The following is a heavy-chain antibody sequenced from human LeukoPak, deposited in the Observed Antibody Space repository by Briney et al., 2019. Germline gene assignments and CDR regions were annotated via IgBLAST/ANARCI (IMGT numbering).Heavy chain of an antibody. CDR2: ISGSGGST. CDR3: ATQRSGSVAESGY. Sequence: GGSLRLSCAASGFTFDDYGMSWVRQAPGKGLEWVSAISGSGGSTYYADSVKGRFTISRDNSKNTLYLQMNSLRAEDTAVYYCATQRSGSVAESGYWGQGTLVTVSS. J-gene: IGHJ4*02. CDR1: GFTFDDYG. V-gene: IGHV3-23*01. D-gene: IGHD6-19*01.